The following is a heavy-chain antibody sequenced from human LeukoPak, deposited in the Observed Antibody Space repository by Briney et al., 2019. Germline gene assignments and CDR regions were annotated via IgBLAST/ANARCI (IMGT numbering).Heavy chain of an antibody. D-gene: IGHD4-17*01. CDR3: AKGQASVTYKYFFDY. V-gene: IGHV3-23*01. Sequence: GGSLRLSCVVSGFTFSIYAMAWVRQAPGKGLEWVSGISDQTYYTASVRGRFTISRDNSKNTLYLQMNSLRAEDTAVYYCAKGQASVTYKYFFDYWGQGTLVTVSS. J-gene: IGHJ4*02. CDR1: GFTFSIYA. CDR2: ISDQT.